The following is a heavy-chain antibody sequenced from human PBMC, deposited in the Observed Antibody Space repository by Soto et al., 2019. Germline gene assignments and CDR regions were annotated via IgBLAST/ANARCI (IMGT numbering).Heavy chain of an antibody. D-gene: IGHD3-10*01. V-gene: IGHV1-69*08. CDR3: PREIGYGSGSPNF. CDR1: GGTFSSYT. CDR2: IIPILGIA. Sequence: QVQLVQSGAEVKKPGSSVKVSCKASGGTFSSYTISWVRQAPGQGLEWMGRIIPILGIANYAQKFQGRVTITADKSTSTAYMELSSLRSEDTAVYYCPREIGYGSGSPNFWGQGTLVTVSS. J-gene: IGHJ4*02.